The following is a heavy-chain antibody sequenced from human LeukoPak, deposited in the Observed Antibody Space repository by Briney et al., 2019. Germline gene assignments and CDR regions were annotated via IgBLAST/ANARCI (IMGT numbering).Heavy chain of an antibody. D-gene: IGHD3-22*01. CDR2: ISYDGSNK. CDR1: GFTFSSYG. CDR3: AKDGVTYYYDSSGYSPFDY. Sequence: GGSLRLSCAASGFTFSSYGMHWVRQAPGKGPEWVAVISYDGSNKYYADSVKGRFTISRDNSKNTLYLQMNSLRAEDTAVYYCAKDGVTYYYDSSGYSPFDYWGQGTLVTVSS. V-gene: IGHV3-30*18. J-gene: IGHJ4*02.